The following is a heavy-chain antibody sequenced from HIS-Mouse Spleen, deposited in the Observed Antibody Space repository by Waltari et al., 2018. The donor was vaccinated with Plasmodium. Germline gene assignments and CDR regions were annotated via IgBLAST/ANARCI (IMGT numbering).Heavy chain of an antibody. CDR1: GGSISSYY. V-gene: IGHV4-59*01. D-gene: IGHD4-17*01. J-gene: IGHJ4*02. CDR2: IYYSGST. CDR3: ARVDGDYNYFDY. Sequence: QVQLQESGPGLVKPSETLSLTCTVSGGSISSYYWSWIRQPPGKGLEWIGYIYYSGSTNYNPSLKSRVTISVDTSKNQFSLKLSSVTAADTAVYYCARVDGDYNYFDYWGQGTLVTVSS.